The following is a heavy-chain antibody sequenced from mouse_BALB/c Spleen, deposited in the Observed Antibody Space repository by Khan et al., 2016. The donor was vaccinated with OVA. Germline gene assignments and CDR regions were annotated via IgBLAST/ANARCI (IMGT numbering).Heavy chain of an antibody. CDR3: SRNGSRYNYAMDY. Sequence: EVELVESGPGLVKPSQSLSLTCTVTGYSITSDYAWNWIRQFPGNKLEWMGYISSSGSTNYNPDLKSRISFTRETSKNQFFLQLNYVTTEDTATYYCSRNGSRYNYAMDYWGQGTSVTVSS. J-gene: IGHJ4*01. CDR1: GYSITSDYA. V-gene: IGHV3-2*02. D-gene: IGHD2-2*01. CDR2: ISSSGST.